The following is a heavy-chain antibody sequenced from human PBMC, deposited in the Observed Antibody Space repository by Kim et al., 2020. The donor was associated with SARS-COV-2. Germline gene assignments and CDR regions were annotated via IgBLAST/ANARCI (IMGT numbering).Heavy chain of an antibody. J-gene: IGHJ6*02. D-gene: IGHD3-9*01. V-gene: IGHV4-39*01. CDR1: GGSISSSSYY. CDR2: IYYSGST. CDR3: ARMAVLRSFDWLYYYYGMDV. Sequence: SETLSLTCTVSGGSISSSSYYWVWIRQPPGKGLEWIVSIYYSGSTYYNPSLKSRVTISVDTSKNQFSLKLSSVTAAGTAVYYCARMAVLRSFDWLYYYYGMDVWGQGTTVTVSS.